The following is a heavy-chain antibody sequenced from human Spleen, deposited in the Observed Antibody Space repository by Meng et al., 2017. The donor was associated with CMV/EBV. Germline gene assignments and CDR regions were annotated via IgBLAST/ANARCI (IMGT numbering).Heavy chain of an antibody. J-gene: IGHJ3*02. CDR3: ARERLYQPLWGDAFDI. Sequence: GESLKISCAASGFSFSSYAMSWVRQAPGKGLQWVSTISDSGISTYYADSVKGRFTISKDSSRTTLHLQMHSLRAEDTALYFCARERLYQPLWGDAFDIWGQGTMVTVSS. CDR1: GFSFSSYA. CDR2: ISDSGIST. V-gene: IGHV3-23*01. D-gene: IGHD2-2*01.